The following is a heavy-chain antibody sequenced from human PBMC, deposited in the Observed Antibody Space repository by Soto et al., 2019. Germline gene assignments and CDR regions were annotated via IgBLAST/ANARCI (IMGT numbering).Heavy chain of an antibody. Sequence: QVQLQESGPGLVKPSQTLSLTCTVSVGSISSGGYFWSWIRQHPGKGLEWIGFIYYSGSPYYTPSLKSRVTIAVDTSKNQSSMTLSSVTAADTAVYYCAREGAAPYYYYGMDVWGQGTTVSVCS. V-gene: IGHV4-31*03. CDR1: VGSISSGGYF. J-gene: IGHJ6*02. CDR2: IYYSGSP. CDR3: AREGAAPYYYYGMDV. D-gene: IGHD6-6*01.